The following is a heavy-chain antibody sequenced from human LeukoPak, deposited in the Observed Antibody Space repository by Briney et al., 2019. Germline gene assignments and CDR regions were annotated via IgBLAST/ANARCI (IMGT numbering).Heavy chain of an antibody. V-gene: IGHV3-15*01. CDR2: IKSKTDGGTT. CDR3: TTGAPRAYSGSYSNC. J-gene: IGHJ4*02. CDR1: GFTFSNAW. D-gene: IGHD1-26*01. Sequence: GGSLRLSCAASGFTFSNAWMSWVRQAPGKGLEWVGRIKSKTDGGTTDYAAPVKGRFTISRDDSQNTLYLQMNSLKTEDIAVYYCTTGAPRAYSGSYSNCWGQGTLVTVSS.